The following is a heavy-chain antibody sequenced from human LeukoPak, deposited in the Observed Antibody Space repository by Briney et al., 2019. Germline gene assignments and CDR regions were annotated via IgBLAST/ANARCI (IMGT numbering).Heavy chain of an antibody. V-gene: IGHV3-53*01. CDR2: IYSGGST. CDR1: GFTVSSNY. CDR3: ARAGSSSWFYYFDY. J-gene: IGHJ4*02. D-gene: IGHD6-13*01. Sequence: GGSLRLSCAASGFTVSSNYMSWVRQAPGKGLEWVSVIYSGGSTYYADSVKGRFTISRDNSKNTLYLQMNSLRAEDTAMYYCARAGSSSWFYYFDYWGQGTLVTVSS.